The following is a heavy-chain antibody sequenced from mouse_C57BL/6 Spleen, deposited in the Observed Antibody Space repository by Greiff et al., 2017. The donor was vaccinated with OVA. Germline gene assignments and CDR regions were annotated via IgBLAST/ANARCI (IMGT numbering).Heavy chain of an antibody. CDR2: IYPSDSET. V-gene: IGHV1-61*01. Sequence: QVQLQQPGAELVRPGSSVKLSCKASGYTFTSYWMDWVKQRPGQGLEWIGNIYPSDSETHYNQKFKDKATVTVDKSSSTAYIQLSSLTSEDSAVSYCARGYYGSHYWGQGTTLTVSS. J-gene: IGHJ2*01. CDR1: GYTFTSYW. CDR3: ARGYYGSHY. D-gene: IGHD1-1*01.